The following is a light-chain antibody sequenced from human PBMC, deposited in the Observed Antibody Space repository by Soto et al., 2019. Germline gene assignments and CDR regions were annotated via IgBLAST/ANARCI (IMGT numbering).Light chain of an antibody. CDR3: QQCYTVPYT. CDR2: DAS. V-gene: IGKV1-33*01. CDR1: QDISNR. Sequence: DIQVAQSPSSLSASVGDRITITCQASQDISNRLNWYHQKPGKAPNLLICDASDLASGAPSGFTGSGSGTTFSFTINSLQPEDVGTYYCQQCYTVPYTFGQGTKLEIK. J-gene: IGKJ2*01.